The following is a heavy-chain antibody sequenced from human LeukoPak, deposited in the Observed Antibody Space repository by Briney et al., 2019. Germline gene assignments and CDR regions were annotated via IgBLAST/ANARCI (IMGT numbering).Heavy chain of an antibody. V-gene: IGHV4-38-2*02. J-gene: IGHJ5*02. Sequence: PSETLSLTCTVSGGSISSYYWGWIRQPPGKGLEWIGSIYHSGSTYYNPSLKSRVTISVDTSKNQFSLKLSSVTAADTAVYYCAREGGWSPWGQGTLVTVSS. D-gene: IGHD6-19*01. CDR2: IYHSGST. CDR1: GGSISSYY. CDR3: AREGGWSP.